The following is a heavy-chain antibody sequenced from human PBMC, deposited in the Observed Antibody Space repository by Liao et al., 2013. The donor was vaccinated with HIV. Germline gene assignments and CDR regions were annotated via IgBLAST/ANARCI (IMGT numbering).Heavy chain of an antibody. J-gene: IGHJ2*01. CDR3: ARVQWEPAPNWYSDL. Sequence: QVQLQESGPGLVRPSQTLSLTCTVSGVSISSDTHYWTWIRQPAGKGLEWIGRVYMNGNTNYNPSLNSRVTMSVDTSKNQFSLRLSSVTATDTAVYYCARVQWEPAPNWYSDLWGRGTLVIVSS. CDR1: GVSISSDTHY. D-gene: IGHD1-26*01. CDR2: VYMNGNT. V-gene: IGHV4-61*02.